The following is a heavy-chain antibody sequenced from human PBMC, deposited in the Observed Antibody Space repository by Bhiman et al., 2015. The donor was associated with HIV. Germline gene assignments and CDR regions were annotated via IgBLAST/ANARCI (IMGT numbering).Heavy chain of an antibody. D-gene: IGHD6-13*01. CDR3: ARGGQQLVHVDY. CDR1: GFTFSSYE. Sequence: EVHLVESGGGLVQPGGSLRLSCAASGFTFSSYEMNWVRQAPGKGLEWVSYISSSGSTIYYADSVKGRFTISRDNAKNSLYLQMNSLRAEDTAVYYCARGGQQLVHVDYWGQGTLVTVSS. V-gene: IGHV3-48*03. CDR2: ISSSGSTI. J-gene: IGHJ4*02.